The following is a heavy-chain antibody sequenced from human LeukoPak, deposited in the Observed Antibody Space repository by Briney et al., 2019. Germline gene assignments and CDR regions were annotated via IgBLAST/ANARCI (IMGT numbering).Heavy chain of an antibody. CDR1: GFTFNTNG. V-gene: IGHV3-30*18. Sequence: GGSLRLSCAASGFTFNTNGMHWVRQAPGKGLEWVAAISYDGNNQYYADSVKGRFTISRDNSKSTLYLQMNSLRAEDTAVYYCAKSSSPSYYFDYWGQGTLVTVSS. CDR3: AKSSSPSYYFDY. CDR2: ISYDGNNQ. J-gene: IGHJ4*02. D-gene: IGHD2-2*01.